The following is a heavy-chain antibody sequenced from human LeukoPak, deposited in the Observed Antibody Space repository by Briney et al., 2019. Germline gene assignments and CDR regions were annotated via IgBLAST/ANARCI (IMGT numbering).Heavy chain of an antibody. CDR1: GFNFNYFA. V-gene: IGHV3-23*01. D-gene: IGHD4-23*01. CDR3: SRIKYGGNSGYHFDY. CDR2: IGANGSAG. Sequence: GGSLRLSCFASGFNFNYFAMSWVRQGPGKRLEWVSTIGANGSAGSYADCVRGRFTISPDTSKKTVYLQMSSLRADDSAVYYCSRIKYGGNSGYHFDYWGQGTLVTVSS. J-gene: IGHJ4*02.